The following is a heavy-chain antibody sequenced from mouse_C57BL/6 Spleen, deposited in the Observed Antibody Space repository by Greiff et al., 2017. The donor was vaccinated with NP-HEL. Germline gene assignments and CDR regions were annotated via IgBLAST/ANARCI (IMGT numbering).Heavy chain of an antibody. D-gene: IGHD1-1*01. CDR2: ISSGSSTL. CDR1: GFTFSDYG. J-gene: IGHJ2*01. Sequence: EVMLVESGGGLVKPGGSLKLSCAASGFTFSDYGMHWVRQAPEKGLDWVAYISSGSSTLYYADTVKGRFTISRDNAKNTLFLQMTSLRSEDTAMYYCARDGSLDWWGKGTTLTVSS. V-gene: IGHV5-17*01. CDR3: ARDGSLDW.